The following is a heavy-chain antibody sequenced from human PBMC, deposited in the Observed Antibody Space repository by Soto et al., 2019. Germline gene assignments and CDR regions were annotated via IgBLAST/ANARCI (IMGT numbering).Heavy chain of an antibody. CDR3: AKEGGLSGSYYISSSYYFDY. CDR1: GFTFSSYG. Sequence: QVQLVESGGGVVQPGRSLRLSCVASGFTFSSYGMHWVRQAPGKGLEWVAIISYDGSNTYYADSVKGRFTISRDNSKNTLYLQMNSLRAEYTSVYYCAKEGGLSGSYYISSSYYFDYWRQGTLVTVSS. V-gene: IGHV3-30*18. CDR2: ISYDGSNT. D-gene: IGHD1-26*01. J-gene: IGHJ4*02.